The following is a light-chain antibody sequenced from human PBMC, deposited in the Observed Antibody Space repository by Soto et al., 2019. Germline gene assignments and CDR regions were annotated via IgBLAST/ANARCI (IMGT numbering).Light chain of an antibody. V-gene: IGLV2-14*03. Sequence: QSALTQPASVSGSPGQSITISCTGTSSDVGGYDYVSWYQQHPGKAPKLMIYDVSNRPSGVSNRFSGSKSVNTASLTISGLQAEDEADYYCSSFTSSITLVFGGGTQLTVL. CDR2: DVS. CDR1: SSDVGGYDY. J-gene: IGLJ7*01. CDR3: SSFTSSITLV.